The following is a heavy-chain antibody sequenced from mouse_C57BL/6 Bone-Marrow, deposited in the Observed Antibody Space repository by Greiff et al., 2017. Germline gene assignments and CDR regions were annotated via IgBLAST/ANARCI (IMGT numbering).Heavy chain of an antibody. J-gene: IGHJ4*01. V-gene: IGHV1-39*01. D-gene: IGHD2-4*01. CDR1: GYSFTDYN. CDR3: ARGYDYDYAMDY. Sequence: VQLKESGPELVKPGASVKISCKASGYSFTDYNMNWVKQSNGKSLEWIGVINPNYGTTSYNQKFKAKATLTVDQSSSTAYMQLNSLTSEDSAVYYCARGYDYDYAMDYWGQRTSGTDSS. CDR2: INPNYGTT.